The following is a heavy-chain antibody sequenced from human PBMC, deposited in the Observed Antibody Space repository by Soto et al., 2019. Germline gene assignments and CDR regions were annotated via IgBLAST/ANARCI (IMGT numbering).Heavy chain of an antibody. CDR1: GGSISSYY. CDR3: ARDTYCGGDCYSPNSYGMDV. Sequence: PSETLSLTCTVSGGSISSYYWSWIRQPPGKGLEWIGYIYYSGSTNYNPSLKSRVTISVDTSKNQFSLKLSSVTAADTAVYYCARDTYCGGDCYSPNSYGMDVWGQGTTVTVSS. D-gene: IGHD2-21*02. V-gene: IGHV4-59*01. J-gene: IGHJ6*02. CDR2: IYYSGST.